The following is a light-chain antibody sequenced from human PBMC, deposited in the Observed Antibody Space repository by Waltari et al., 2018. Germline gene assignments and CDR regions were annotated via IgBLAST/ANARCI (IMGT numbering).Light chain of an antibody. CDR1: QSVSSN. CDR3: QQRGDWSRT. CDR2: DAS. V-gene: IGKV3-11*01. J-gene: IGKJ3*01. Sequence: EIVLTQSPATLSLSPGERATLSCRASQSVSSNLAWYQQKPGQAPRLLIYDASNGATGIPARFSGSGSGTDFTLTISSLEPEDFAVYYCQQRGDWSRTFGPGTKVEIK.